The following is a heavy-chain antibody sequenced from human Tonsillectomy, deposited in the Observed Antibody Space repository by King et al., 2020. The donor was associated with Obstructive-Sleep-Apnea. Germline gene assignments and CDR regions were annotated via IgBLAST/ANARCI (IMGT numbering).Heavy chain of an antibody. D-gene: IGHD6-19*01. CDR3: AKEQSTVGGNGAFDI. CDR2: IGGSGSST. CDR1: GFTFSSYA. J-gene: IGHJ3*02. V-gene: IGHV3-23*04. Sequence: VQLVESGGGLVQPGGSLRLSCAASGFTFSSYAISWVRQAPGKGLEWVSAIGGSGSSTYYADSVKGRFTISRDKSKNTLYLQMNSLRAEDTALYYCAKEQSTVGGNGAFDIWGQGTMVTVSS.